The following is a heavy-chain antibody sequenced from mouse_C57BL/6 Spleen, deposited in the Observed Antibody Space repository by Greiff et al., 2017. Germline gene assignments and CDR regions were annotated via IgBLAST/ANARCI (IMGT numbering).Heavy chain of an antibody. CDR3: TAIYYYGSSLFDY. CDR1: GFNIKDYY. J-gene: IGHJ2*01. D-gene: IGHD1-1*01. V-gene: IGHV14-1*01. Sequence: VQLQQSGAELVRPGASVKLSCTASGFNIKDYYMHWVKQRPEQGLEWIGRIDPEDGDTEYAPKFQGKATMTADTSSNTAYLQLSSLTSEDPAVYYCTAIYYYGSSLFDYWGQGTTLTVSS. CDR2: IDPEDGDT.